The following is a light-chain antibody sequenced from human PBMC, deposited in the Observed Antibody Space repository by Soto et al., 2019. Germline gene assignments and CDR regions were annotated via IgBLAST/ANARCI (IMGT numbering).Light chain of an antibody. CDR3: QQSQDWPRT. CDR1: ERLTGN. Sequence: EIVMTQSPATLSLSPGERATLSCRASERLTGNLAWYQNKTGQDPRIVIYEVSTRATYIPARFSGKVSRTEFTLTLRRLQSEDSAVYEGQQSQDWPRTVGQWTTVEIK. J-gene: IGKJ1*01. V-gene: IGKV3-15*01. CDR2: EVS.